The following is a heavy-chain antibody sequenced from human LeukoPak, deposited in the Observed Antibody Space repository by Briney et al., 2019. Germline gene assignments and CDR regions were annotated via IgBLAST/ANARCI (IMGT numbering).Heavy chain of an antibody. D-gene: IGHD5-12*01. CDR1: GYTFTSYG. V-gene: IGHV1-18*01. CDR2: ISTYNGNT. CDR3: ARVASAYDYDNYCDY. J-gene: IGHJ4*02. Sequence: ASVKVSCKASGYTFTSYGISWVRQAPGQGLEWLGWISTYNGNTNYAQNLQGRVTMTTDTSTSTAYMELRSLRSDDTAVYYCARVASAYDYDNYCDYWGQGTLVTVSS.